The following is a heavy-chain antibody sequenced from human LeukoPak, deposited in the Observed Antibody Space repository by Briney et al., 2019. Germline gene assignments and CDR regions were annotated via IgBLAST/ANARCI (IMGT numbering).Heavy chain of an antibody. CDR3: ARVVNLGYCSSTSCGFDY. V-gene: IGHV1-18*01. CDR2: ISAYNGNT. Sequence: ASVKVSCKASGYSFTNYGITWVRQAPGQGLEWMGWISAYNGNTNIAQKFQGRLTMTTDTSTSTAYMDLRSLTSDDTAVYYCARVVNLGYCSSTSCGFDYWGQGTLVTVSS. J-gene: IGHJ4*02. D-gene: IGHD2-2*01. CDR1: GYSFTNYG.